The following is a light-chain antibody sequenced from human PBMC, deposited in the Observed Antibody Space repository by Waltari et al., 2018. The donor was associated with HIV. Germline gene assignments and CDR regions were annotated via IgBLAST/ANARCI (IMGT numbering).Light chain of an antibody. CDR2: KDS. CDR3: QAADSSGTYWV. J-gene: IGLJ3*02. V-gene: IGLV3-25*03. CDR1: ALPKQY. Sequence: SYELTQPPSVSVSPGQTARITCSGDALPKQYAYWYQQKPGKAPVLVIYKDSERPSGIPERFSGSSSGTTVTLTNSGVQAEDEADYYCQAADSSGTYWVFGGGTKLTVL.